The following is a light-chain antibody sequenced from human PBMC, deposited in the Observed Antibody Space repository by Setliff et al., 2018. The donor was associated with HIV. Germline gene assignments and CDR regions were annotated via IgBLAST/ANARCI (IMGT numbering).Light chain of an antibody. CDR2: QLI. CDR1: NSDIGGYNY. J-gene: IGLJ1*01. V-gene: IGLV2-14*01. CDR3: GASRPSRTLVV. Sequence: QSVLTQPASVSGSPGQSITISCTGTNSDIGGYNYVSWYQQLPGEAPKLIIFQLINRPSGVSDRFSGSKSGNTASLTISGLQAEDEADYYCGASRPSRTLVVFGTGTKVTVL.